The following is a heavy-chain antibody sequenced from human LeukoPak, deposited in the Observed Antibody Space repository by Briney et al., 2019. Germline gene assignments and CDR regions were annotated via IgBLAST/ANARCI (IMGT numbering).Heavy chain of an antibody. Sequence: PGGSLRLSCAASGFIFSSYGMHWVRQAPGKGLEWVAFIRYDGSKKYYADSVKGRFTISRDNSKNTLYLQMNSLRAEDTAVYYCARCPRLGGYYMDVWGKGTTVTISS. CDR3: ARCPRLGGYYMDV. D-gene: IGHD3-16*01. CDR2: IRYDGSKK. J-gene: IGHJ6*03. CDR1: GFIFSSYG. V-gene: IGHV3-30*02.